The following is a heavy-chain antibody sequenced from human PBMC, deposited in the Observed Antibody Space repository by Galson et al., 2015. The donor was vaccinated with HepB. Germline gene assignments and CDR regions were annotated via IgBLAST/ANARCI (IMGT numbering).Heavy chain of an antibody. CDR3: ARQALLWFGELSVHNWFDP. Sequence: SLRLSCAASGFTFSSYSMNWVRQAPGKGLEWVSSISSSSSYIYYADSVKGRFTISRDNAKNSLYLQMNSLRAEDTAVYYCARQALLWFGELSVHNWFDPWGQGTLVTVSS. CDR2: ISSSSSYI. D-gene: IGHD3-10*01. CDR1: GFTFSSYS. V-gene: IGHV3-21*01. J-gene: IGHJ5*02.